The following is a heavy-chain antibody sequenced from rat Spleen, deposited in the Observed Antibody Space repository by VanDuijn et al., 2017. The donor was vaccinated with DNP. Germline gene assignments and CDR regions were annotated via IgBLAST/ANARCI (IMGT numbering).Heavy chain of an antibody. V-gene: IGHV5-20*01. D-gene: IGHD1-1*01. Sequence: EVQLVESGGGVVQPGRSLKLSCVASGFSFSDYYMAWVRQSPKRGLEWVAIISHTDGRSYYPDSVKGRFTISRDNAKSSLYLQMNSLKSEDTATYYCARESQYRFDYWGQGVMVTVSS. CDR3: ARESQYRFDY. CDR2: ISHTDGRS. CDR1: GFSFSDYY. J-gene: IGHJ2*01.